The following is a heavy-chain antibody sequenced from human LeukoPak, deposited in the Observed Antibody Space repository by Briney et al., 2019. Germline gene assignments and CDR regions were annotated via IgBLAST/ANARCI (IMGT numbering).Heavy chain of an antibody. CDR1: GGPVTSYY. J-gene: IGHJ4*02. CDR2: ISYSWST. D-gene: IGHD4-23*01. CDR3: ARSPYGGNPLDY. Sequence: SETLSLTCTVSGGPVTSYYWNWIRQPPGKGLEWIGYISYSWSTNYNPSLKSRVTISVDTSKNQFSLKLSSVTAADTAVYYCARSPYGGNPLDYWGQGTLVTVSS. V-gene: IGHV4-59*02.